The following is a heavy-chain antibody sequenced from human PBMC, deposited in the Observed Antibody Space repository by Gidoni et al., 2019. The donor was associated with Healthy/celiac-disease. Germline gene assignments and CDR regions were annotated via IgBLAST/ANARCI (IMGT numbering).Heavy chain of an antibody. J-gene: IGHJ4*02. CDR2: FGTA. CDR1: GGTFSSYA. V-gene: IGHV1-69*01. CDR3: ARDRLELREGYFDY. Sequence: QVQLVQSGAEVKKPGSSVKVSCKASGGTFSSYAIFGTANYAQKFQGRVTITADESTSTAYMELSSLRSEDTAVYYCARDRLELREGYFDYWGQGTLVTVSS. D-gene: IGHD1-7*01.